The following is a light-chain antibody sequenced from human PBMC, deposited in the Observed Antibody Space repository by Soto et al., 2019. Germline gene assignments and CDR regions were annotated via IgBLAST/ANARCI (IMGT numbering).Light chain of an antibody. Sequence: QSVLTQPRSVSGSPGQSVAISCTGTSSYVGAYNYVSWYQQHPSKAPKLMIYDVDKRPSGVPDRFSGSKSGNTASLTISGLQAEDEADYYCCSYADTYVELGGGTKLTVL. CDR3: CSYADTYVE. CDR2: DVD. CDR1: SSYVGAYNY. V-gene: IGLV2-11*01. J-gene: IGLJ2*01.